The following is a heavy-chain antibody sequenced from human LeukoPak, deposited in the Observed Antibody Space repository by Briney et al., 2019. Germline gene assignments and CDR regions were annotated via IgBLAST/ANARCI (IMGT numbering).Heavy chain of an antibody. D-gene: IGHD2-21*01. V-gene: IGHV1-3*01. Sequence: ASVKVSFKASGYTFTNYVVHWVRQAPGQRGEWMGWINGGNGDTKYSQNFQGRVTITRDTSASTAYMELSSLTSEDTALYYCARDDCGDTCYPGGYWGQGTLVTVSS. CDR1: GYTFTNYV. CDR3: ARDDCGDTCYPGGY. J-gene: IGHJ4*02. CDR2: INGGNGDT.